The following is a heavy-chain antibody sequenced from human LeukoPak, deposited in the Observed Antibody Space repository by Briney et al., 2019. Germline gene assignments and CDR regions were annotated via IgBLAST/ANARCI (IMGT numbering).Heavy chain of an antibody. CDR3: ARDKVRGTLDY. Sequence: ASVKVSCKASGYTFTSYAMHWVRQAPGQRLEWMGWINPGNGNTKYSQKFQGRFTITRDTSASTAYMELSSLRSKDTAVYYCARDKVRGTLDYCGQGTLVTASS. V-gene: IGHV1-3*01. CDR2: INPGNGNT. D-gene: IGHD3-10*01. CDR1: GYTFTSYA. J-gene: IGHJ4*02.